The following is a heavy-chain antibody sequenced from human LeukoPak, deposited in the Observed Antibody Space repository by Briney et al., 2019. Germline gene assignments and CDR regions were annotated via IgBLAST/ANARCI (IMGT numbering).Heavy chain of an antibody. V-gene: IGHV3-30*18. CDR3: AKDFTVRGLMVYAIPGWFDP. CDR1: GFTFSSYG. CDR2: ISYDGSNK. D-gene: IGHD2-8*01. J-gene: IGHJ5*02. Sequence: GGSLRLSCAASGFTFSSYGMHWVRQAPGKGLEWLAVISYDGSNKYYADSVKGRFTISRDNSKNTLYLQMNSLRAEDTAVYYCAKDFTVRGLMVYAIPGWFDPWGQGTLVTVSS.